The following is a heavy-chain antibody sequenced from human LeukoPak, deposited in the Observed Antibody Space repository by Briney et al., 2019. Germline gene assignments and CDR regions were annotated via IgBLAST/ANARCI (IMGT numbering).Heavy chain of an antibody. J-gene: IGHJ5*02. CDR2: ISSSGSTI. CDR1: GFPFSSYE. CDR3: ARDPSSGTANWFDP. Sequence: GGSLRLSCAASGFPFSSYEMNWVRQAPGKGLEWVSYISSSGSTIYYADSVKGRFTISRDNAKNSLYLQMNSLRAEDTAVYYCARDPSSGTANWFDPWGQGTLVTVSS. D-gene: IGHD3-22*01. V-gene: IGHV3-48*03.